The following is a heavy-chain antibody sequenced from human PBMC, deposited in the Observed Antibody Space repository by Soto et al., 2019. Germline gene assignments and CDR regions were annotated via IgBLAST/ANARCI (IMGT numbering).Heavy chain of an antibody. J-gene: IGHJ6*02. V-gene: IGHV1-69*06. CDR2: IIPIFGTA. CDR3: ARSYGSGSYYNDYYYGMDV. Sequence: SVKVSCKASGGTFSSYAISWVRQAPGQGLEWMGGIIPIFGTANYAQKFQGRVTITADKSTSTAYMELSSLRSEDTAVYYCARSYGSGSYYNDYYYGMDVWGQGTTVTVSS. CDR1: GGTFSSYA. D-gene: IGHD3-10*01.